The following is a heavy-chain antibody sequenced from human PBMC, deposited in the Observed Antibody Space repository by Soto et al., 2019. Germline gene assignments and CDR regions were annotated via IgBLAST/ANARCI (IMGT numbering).Heavy chain of an antibody. J-gene: IGHJ6*02. V-gene: IGHV1-46*01. D-gene: IGHD3-3*02. CDR3: ARALAPFYYYYGMDV. CDR1: GYTFTTYY. Sequence: RASVKVSCKASGYTFTTYYMHWVRQAPGQGLEWMGTIIPSGGSTSYAQKFQGRVTMTRDTSTSTAYMELSSLTSEDTAVYYCARALAPFYYYYGMDVWGQGTTVTVSS. CDR2: IIPSGGST.